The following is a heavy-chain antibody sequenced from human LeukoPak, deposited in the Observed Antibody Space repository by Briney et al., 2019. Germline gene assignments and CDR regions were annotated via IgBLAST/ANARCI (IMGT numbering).Heavy chain of an antibody. Sequence: ASVKVSCKASGYTFTGYYMHWVRQAPGQGLEWMGWINPNSGGTSYAQKFQGRVTMTRDTSISTAYMELSRLRSDDTAVYYCASSGDPYYYYYMDVWGKGTTVTVSS. J-gene: IGHJ6*03. V-gene: IGHV1-2*02. CDR3: ASSGDPYYYYYMDV. D-gene: IGHD7-27*01. CDR2: INPNSGGT. CDR1: GYTFTGYY.